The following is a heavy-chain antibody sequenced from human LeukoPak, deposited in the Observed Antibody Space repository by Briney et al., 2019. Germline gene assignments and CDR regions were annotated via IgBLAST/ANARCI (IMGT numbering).Heavy chain of an antibody. Sequence: PGGSLRLSCSASGFTFSRYAMHWVRQAPGKGLDYVSGTNDNGGRTHYGDSVKGRFSISRDNSKNTLHLQMSTLRAEDTALYYCVKDVGGSYAFDYWGQGILVTVAS. CDR1: GFTFSRYA. D-gene: IGHD1-26*01. V-gene: IGHV3-64D*09. CDR2: TNDNGGRT. CDR3: VKDVGGSYAFDY. J-gene: IGHJ4*02.